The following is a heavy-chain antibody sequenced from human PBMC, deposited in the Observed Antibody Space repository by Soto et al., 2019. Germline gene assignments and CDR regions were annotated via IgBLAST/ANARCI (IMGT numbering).Heavy chain of an antibody. CDR3: ARSSRRITIFGVAPNWFDP. D-gene: IGHD3-3*01. Sequence: SETLSLTCAVYGGSFSGYYWSWIRQPPGKGLEWIGEINHSGSTNYNPSIKSRVTISVDTSKNQFSLKLSSVTAADTAVYYCARSSRRITIFGVAPNWFDPWGQGTLVTVSS. CDR1: GGSFSGYY. CDR2: INHSGST. V-gene: IGHV4-34*01. J-gene: IGHJ5*02.